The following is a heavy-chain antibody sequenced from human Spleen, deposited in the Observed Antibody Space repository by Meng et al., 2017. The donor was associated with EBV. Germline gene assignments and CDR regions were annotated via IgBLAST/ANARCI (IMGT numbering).Heavy chain of an antibody. V-gene: IGHV4-61*01. Sequence: QVKLQQGGAGLLKPSETLSLTCGVSGASVSSGSYYWSWIRQPPGKGLEWIGHIYYSGSTNYNPSLESRVTISIDTSKNQFSLKLRSVTAADTAVYYCAREDNSSFDPWGQGTLVTVSS. J-gene: IGHJ5*02. CDR1: GASVSSGSYY. D-gene: IGHD6-13*01. CDR2: IYYSGST. CDR3: AREDNSSFDP.